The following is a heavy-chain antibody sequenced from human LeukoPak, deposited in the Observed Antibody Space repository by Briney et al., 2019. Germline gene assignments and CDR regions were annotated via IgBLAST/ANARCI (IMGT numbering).Heavy chain of an antibody. V-gene: IGHV1-18*01. CDR1: GYTFTSYG. D-gene: IGHD3-9*01. CDR2: ISAYNGNT. Sequence: GASVKVSCKASGYTFTSYGISWVRQAPGQGLEWMGWISAYNGNTNYAQKLQGRVTMTTDTSTSTAYMELRSLRSDDTAVYYCARDRYYDILTGYYYYYYGMDVWGQGTTVTVSS. CDR3: ARDRYYDILTGYYYYYYGMDV. J-gene: IGHJ6*02.